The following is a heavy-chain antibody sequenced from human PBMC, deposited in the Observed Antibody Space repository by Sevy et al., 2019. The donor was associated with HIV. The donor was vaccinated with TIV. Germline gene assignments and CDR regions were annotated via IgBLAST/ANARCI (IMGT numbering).Heavy chain of an antibody. J-gene: IGHJ4*02. CDR3: VRAIQSEGSF. CDR2: IKEDDTVK. V-gene: IGHV3-7*04. Sequence: GGYLRLSCVASGFSLESYWMNWVRQAPGKPLEWVANIKEDDTVKYYVESVKGRFTFSRDNGRNLVYLLMNNLKVEDTALYYCVRAIQSEGSFWGQGTRVTVSS. CDR1: GFSLESYW. D-gene: IGHD2-21*01.